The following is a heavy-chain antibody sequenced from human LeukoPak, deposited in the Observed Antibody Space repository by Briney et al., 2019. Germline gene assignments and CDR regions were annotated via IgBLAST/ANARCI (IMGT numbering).Heavy chain of an antibody. CDR3: PRDFWGSGDY. CDR1: GFTFSNYW. CDR2: IKEDGSAI. V-gene: IGHV3-7*01. J-gene: IGHJ4*02. Sequence: GGSLRLSCAASGFTFSNYWMSWVRQAPVKGLEWVANIKEDGSAIYYMDSVKGRFTISRDNAKNSVYLQMNSLRGEDTAVYYCPRDFWGSGDYWGQGALVTVSS. D-gene: IGHD7-27*01.